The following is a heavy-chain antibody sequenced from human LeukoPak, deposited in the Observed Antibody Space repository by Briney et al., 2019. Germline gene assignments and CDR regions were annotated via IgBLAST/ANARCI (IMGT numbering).Heavy chain of an antibody. Sequence: GGSLRLPCAASGFTFSRYSMNWVRQAPGKGLEWVSYISSSSSTIYYADSVKGRFTISRDNAKNSLYLQMNSLRAEDTAVYYCARDPVAYSDTSGYPFWFDPWGQGTLVTVSS. CDR1: GFTFSRYS. CDR3: ARDPVAYSDTSGYPFWFDP. D-gene: IGHD3-22*01. J-gene: IGHJ5*02. CDR2: ISSSSSTI. V-gene: IGHV3-48*01.